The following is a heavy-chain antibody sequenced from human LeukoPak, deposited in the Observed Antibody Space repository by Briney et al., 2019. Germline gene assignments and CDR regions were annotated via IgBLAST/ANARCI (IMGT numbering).Heavy chain of an antibody. Sequence: PGGSLRLSCAASGFTFSSYAMSWVRQAPGKGLEWVSAISGSGGSTYYADSVKGRFTISRDNSKNTLYLQMNSLRAEDTAVYYCAKSLGITMIVVVITTLDYWGQGTLVTVSS. CDR2: ISGSGGST. J-gene: IGHJ4*02. V-gene: IGHV3-23*01. CDR1: GFTFSSYA. D-gene: IGHD3-22*01. CDR3: AKSLGITMIVVVITTLDY.